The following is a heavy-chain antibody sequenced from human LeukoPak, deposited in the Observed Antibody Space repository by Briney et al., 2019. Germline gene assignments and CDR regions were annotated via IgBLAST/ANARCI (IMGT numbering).Heavy chain of an antibody. D-gene: IGHD3-16*02. Sequence: KPGGSLRLSCAASGFTFSDYYMSWIRQAPGKGLEWVSYISSGSSYTNYADSVKGRFTISRDNAKNSLYLQMNSLRAEDTAVYYCARELYDYVWGSYRLRPSYFDYWGQGTLVTVSS. CDR2: ISSGSSYT. V-gene: IGHV3-11*06. J-gene: IGHJ4*02. CDR3: ARELYDYVWGSYRLRPSYFDY. CDR1: GFTFSDYY.